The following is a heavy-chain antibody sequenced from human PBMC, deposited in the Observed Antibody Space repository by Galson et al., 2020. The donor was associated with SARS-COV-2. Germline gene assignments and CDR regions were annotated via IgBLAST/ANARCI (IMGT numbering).Heavy chain of an antibody. V-gene: IGHV4-31*03. CDR2: IYYTGNI. D-gene: IGHD5-18*01. J-gene: IGHJ3*02. Sequence: ASETLSLTCTVSGGSISSGGYYWSWLRQHPGKGLEWIGYIYYTGNIYYNPSLESRVTISVDTSKNLLSLILSSVTAADTAVYYCARGEKGYTYGHDAVDIWGQGTVVAVSS. CDR3: ARGEKGYTYGHDAVDI. CDR1: GGSISSGGYY.